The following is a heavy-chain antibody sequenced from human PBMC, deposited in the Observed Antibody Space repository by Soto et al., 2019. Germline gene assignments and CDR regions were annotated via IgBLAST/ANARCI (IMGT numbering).Heavy chain of an antibody. D-gene: IGHD6-13*01. V-gene: IGHV3-23*01. CDR2: ISGSGGST. Sequence: GGSLRLSCAASGFTFSSYAMSWVRQAPGKGLEWVSAISGSGGSTYYSDSVKGRFTISRDNSKNTLYLQMNSLRAEDTAVYYCAKVERADSSSWADAFDIWGQGTMVTVSS. J-gene: IGHJ3*02. CDR3: AKVERADSSSWADAFDI. CDR1: GFTFSSYA.